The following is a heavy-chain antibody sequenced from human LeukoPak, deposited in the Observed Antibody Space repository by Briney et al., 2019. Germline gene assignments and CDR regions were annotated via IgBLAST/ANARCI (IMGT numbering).Heavy chain of an antibody. CDR1: GGSISSSSYY. J-gene: IGHJ4*02. D-gene: IGHD6-19*01. CDR2: IYYSGST. V-gene: IGHV4-39*01. Sequence: SETLSLTCTVSGGSISSSSYYWGWIRQPPGKGLEWIGSIYYSGSTYYNPSLKSRVTISVDTSKNQFSLKLSSVTAADTAVYYCARGRAVDGSDYWGQGTLVTVSS. CDR3: ARGRAVDGSDY.